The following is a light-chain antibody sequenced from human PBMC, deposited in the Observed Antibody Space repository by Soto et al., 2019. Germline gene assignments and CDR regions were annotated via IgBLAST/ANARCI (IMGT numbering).Light chain of an antibody. CDR3: QQYNNWPPWA. J-gene: IGKJ1*01. V-gene: IGKV3-15*01. CDR2: GAS. Sequence: EIVMTQSPATLSVSPGERVTLSCRASQSIANHLAWFQQRPGQAPRLLTYGASNRASGTPGRFIGSGSGTQFTLTISSLQSEDFALYYCQQYNNWPPWAFGQGTRVEI. CDR1: QSIANH.